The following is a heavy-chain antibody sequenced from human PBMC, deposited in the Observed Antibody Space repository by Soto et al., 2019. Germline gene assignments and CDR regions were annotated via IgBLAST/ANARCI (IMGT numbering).Heavy chain of an antibody. CDR2: IIPIFGTA. V-gene: IGHV1-69*13. D-gene: IGHD2-2*01. CDR1: GGTFSSYA. Sequence: SVKVSCKASGGTFSSYAISWVRQAPGQGLEWMGGIIPIFGTANYAQKFQGRVTITADESTSTAYMELSSLRSEDTAVYYCARVEYCSSTSCYAEMSWFDPWGQGTLVTSPQ. CDR3: ARVEYCSSTSCYAEMSWFDP. J-gene: IGHJ5*02.